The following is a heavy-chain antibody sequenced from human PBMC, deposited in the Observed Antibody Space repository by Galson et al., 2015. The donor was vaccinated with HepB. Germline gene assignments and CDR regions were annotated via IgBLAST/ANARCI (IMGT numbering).Heavy chain of an antibody. CDR1: GYTFTSYG. CDR2: ISAYNGNT. D-gene: IGHD3-22*01. J-gene: IGHJ4*02. Sequence: SVKVSCKASGYTFTSYGISWVRQAPGQGLEWMGWISAYNGNTNYAQKLQGRVTMTTDTSTSTAYMELRSLRSDDTAVYYCARDVEGYYDSSGYYGYFDYWGQGTLVTVSS. V-gene: IGHV1-18*04. CDR3: ARDVEGYYDSSGYYGYFDY.